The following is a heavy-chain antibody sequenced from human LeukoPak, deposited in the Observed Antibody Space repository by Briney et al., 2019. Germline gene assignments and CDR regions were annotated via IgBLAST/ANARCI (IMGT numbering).Heavy chain of an antibody. D-gene: IGHD4-23*01. CDR2: IYYSGTT. CDR1: GGSISPYY. Sequence: SSETLSLTCTVSGGSISPYYWSWIRQPPGKGLEYIGYIYYSGTTDYNPSLKSRVTISVDTSKNQFSLKVTSVSAADTAVYYCARIMRTPWGMDVWGQGTTVTVSS. CDR3: ARIMRTPWGMDV. J-gene: IGHJ6*02. V-gene: IGHV4-59*01.